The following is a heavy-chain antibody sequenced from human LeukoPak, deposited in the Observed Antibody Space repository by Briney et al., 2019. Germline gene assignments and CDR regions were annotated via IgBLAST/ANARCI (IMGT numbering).Heavy chain of an antibody. D-gene: IGHD3-16*01. Sequence: GGSLRLSCAASGFTFSDYYMSWIRQAPGKGLEWVSYISSSGSTIYYADSVKGRFTISRDNAKNSLYLQFSSLGAEDTAVYYCARGWGSYYFDSWGQGTLVTVSS. CDR3: ARGWGSYYFDS. V-gene: IGHV3-11*04. J-gene: IGHJ4*02. CDR2: ISSSGSTI. CDR1: GFTFSDYY.